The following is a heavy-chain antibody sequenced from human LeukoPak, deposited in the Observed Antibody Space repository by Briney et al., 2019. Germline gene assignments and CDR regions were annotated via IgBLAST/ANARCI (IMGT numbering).Heavy chain of an antibody. CDR1: GGSISSYY. V-gene: IGHV4-59*08. Sequence: SETLSLTCTVSGGSISSYYWSWIRQPPGKGLEWIGYIYYSGSTNYNPSLKSRVTISVDTSKSQFSLKLSSVTAADTAVYYCARPRDGYNSGAFDIWGQGTMVTVSS. CDR3: ARPRDGYNSGAFDI. CDR2: IYYSGST. D-gene: IGHD5-24*01. J-gene: IGHJ3*02.